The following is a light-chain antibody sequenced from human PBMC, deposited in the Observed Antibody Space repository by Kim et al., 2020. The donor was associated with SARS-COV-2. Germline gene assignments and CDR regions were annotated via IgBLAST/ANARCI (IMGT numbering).Light chain of an antibody. CDR3: QQRSNWPLT. CDR1: QSVGRY. J-gene: IGKJ4*01. V-gene: IGKV3-11*01. CDR2: DAS. Sequence: WSPGERAITSCRASQSVGRYLTWHQQKPGQAPRLLIFDASNRATGIPARFSGSGSGTDFTLTISSLEPEDFAVYYCQQRSNWPLTFGGGTKVDIK.